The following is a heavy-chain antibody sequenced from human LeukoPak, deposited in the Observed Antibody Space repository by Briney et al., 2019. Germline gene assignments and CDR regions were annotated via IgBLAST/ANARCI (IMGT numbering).Heavy chain of an antibody. J-gene: IGHJ2*01. CDR1: GFTFSSYW. D-gene: IGHD5-18*01. CDR2: INSDGSST. Sequence: PGRSLRLSCAASGFTFSSYWMHWVRQAPGKGLVWVSRINSDGSSTSYADSVKGRFTISRDNAKNTLYLQMNSLRAEDTAVYYCARAAGGYSYGYFESRGKFIDWYFDLWGRGTLVTVSS. CDR3: ARAAGGYSYGYFESRGKFIDWYFDL. V-gene: IGHV3-74*01.